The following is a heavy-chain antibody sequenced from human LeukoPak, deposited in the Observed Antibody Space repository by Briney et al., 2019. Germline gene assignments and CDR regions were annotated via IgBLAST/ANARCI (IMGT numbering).Heavy chain of an antibody. J-gene: IGHJ3*02. D-gene: IGHD3-22*01. CDR1: GGSVSSGSYY. CDR3: ARDLYYDSSGYYPLPAFDI. CDR2: IYYSGST. Sequence: PSETLSLTCTVSGGSVSSGSYYWSWIRQPPGKGLEWIGYIYYSGSTKYNPSLRSRVTISIDTSNNQFSLKLSSVTAADTAVYYCARDLYYDSSGYYPLPAFDIWGQGTMVTVSS. V-gene: IGHV4-61*01.